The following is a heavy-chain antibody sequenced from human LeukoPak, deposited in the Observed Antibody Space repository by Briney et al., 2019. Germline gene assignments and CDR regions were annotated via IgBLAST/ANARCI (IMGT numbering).Heavy chain of an antibody. CDR2: ISSSGSTI. V-gene: IGHV3-11*01. CDR3: ARSIGMVRGVTPGPLFDY. CDR1: GFTFSDYY. D-gene: IGHD3-10*01. Sequence: GGSLRLSCAASGFTFSDYYMSWIRQAPGKGLEWVSYISSSGSTIYYADSVKGRFTISRDNAKNSLYLQMNSLRAEDTAVYYCARSIGMVRGVTPGPLFDYWGQGTLVTVSS. J-gene: IGHJ4*02.